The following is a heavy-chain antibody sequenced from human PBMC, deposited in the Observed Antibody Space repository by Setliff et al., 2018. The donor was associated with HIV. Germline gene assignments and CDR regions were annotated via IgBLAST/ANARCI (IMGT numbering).Heavy chain of an antibody. Sequence: ASVKVSCKASGYIFTSHKIHWVRQATGRGPEWMGWMNPNSANTGYAQKFQGRVTMTRNTSISTAYMELSSLRSEDTAVYYCARANLWLGDLPPNYFDYWGQGTLVTVSS. CDR1: GYIFTSHK. CDR2: MNPNSANT. D-gene: IGHD3-10*01. V-gene: IGHV1-8*02. J-gene: IGHJ4*02. CDR3: ARANLWLGDLPPNYFDY.